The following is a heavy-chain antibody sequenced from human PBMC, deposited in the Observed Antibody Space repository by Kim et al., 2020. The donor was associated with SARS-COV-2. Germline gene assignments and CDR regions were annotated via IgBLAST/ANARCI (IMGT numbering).Heavy chain of an antibody. D-gene: IGHD3-10*01. J-gene: IGHJ2*01. CDR2: IYYSGST. CDR1: GVSISSSSYY. V-gene: IGHV4-39*01. CDR3: ATYGSRFDL. Sequence: SETLSLTCTVSGVSISSSSYYWGWIRHPPGKGLEWIGSIYYSGSTYYNPSLNSRVTISVDTSKNQFSLMLSSVTAADTAVYYCATYGSRFDLWGGGTLVT.